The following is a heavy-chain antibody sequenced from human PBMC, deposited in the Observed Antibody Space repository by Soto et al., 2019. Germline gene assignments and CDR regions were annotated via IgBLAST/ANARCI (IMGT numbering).Heavy chain of an antibody. J-gene: IGHJ4*02. D-gene: IGHD2-15*01. CDR1: GGSISSSSYY. Sequence: SETLSLTCTVSGGSISSSSYYWGWIRQPPGKGLEWIGSIYYDGSAYYNPSLKSRVTISVDTSKNQFSLKLSSVTAADTAVYYCARRWGRTFDYWGQGTLVTVYS. V-gene: IGHV4-39*07. CDR2: IYYDGSA. CDR3: ARRWGRTFDY.